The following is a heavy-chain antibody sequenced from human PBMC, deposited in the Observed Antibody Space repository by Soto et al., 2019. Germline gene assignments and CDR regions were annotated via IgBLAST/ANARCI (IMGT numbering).Heavy chain of an antibody. CDR3: ARDGHYDYVWGSYRDAFDI. Sequence: QVQLVESGGGVVQPGRSLRLSCAASGFTFSSYGMHWVRQAPGKGLEWGAVIWYDGRNKYYADSVKGRFTISRDNSKNTLYLQMNSLRAEDTAVYYCARDGHYDYVWGSYRDAFDIWGQGTMVTVSS. V-gene: IGHV3-33*01. D-gene: IGHD3-16*02. CDR2: IWYDGRNK. CDR1: GFTFSSYG. J-gene: IGHJ3*02.